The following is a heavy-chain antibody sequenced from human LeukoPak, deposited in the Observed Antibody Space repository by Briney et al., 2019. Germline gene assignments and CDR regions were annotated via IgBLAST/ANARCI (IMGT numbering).Heavy chain of an antibody. V-gene: IGHV3-15*01. J-gene: IGHJ4*02. CDR3: TTDGLSGYYDSSGYYYFDY. CDR2: IKSKTNGGTT. D-gene: IGHD3-22*01. CDR1: GFTFSDYY. Sequence: GGSLRLSCAASGFTFSDYYMSWVRQAPGEGLGWVGRIKSKTNGGTTDYAAPVKGRFTISRDDSKNTLYLQMNSLKTEDTAVYYCTTDGLSGYYDSSGYYYFDYWGQGTLVTVSS.